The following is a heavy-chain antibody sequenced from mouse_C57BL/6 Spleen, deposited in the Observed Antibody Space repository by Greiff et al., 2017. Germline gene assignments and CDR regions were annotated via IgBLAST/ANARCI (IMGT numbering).Heavy chain of an antibody. CDR3: ARRVSTSYYFDY. CDR2: IDPSDSYT. Sequence: QVQLKQPGAELVRPGTSVKLSCKASGYTFTSYWMHWVKQRPGQGLEWIGVIDPSDSYTNYNQKFKGKATLTVDTSSSTAYMQLSSLTSEDAAVYYCARRVSTSYYFDYWGQGTTLTVSS. J-gene: IGHJ2*01. CDR1: GYTFTSYW. V-gene: IGHV1-59*01.